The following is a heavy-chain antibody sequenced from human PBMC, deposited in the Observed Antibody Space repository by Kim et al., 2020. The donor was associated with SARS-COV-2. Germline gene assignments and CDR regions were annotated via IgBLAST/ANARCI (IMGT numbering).Heavy chain of an antibody. Sequence: GGSLRLSCAASGFTFSDHYMDWVRQAPGKGLEWVGRTRNKANSYTTEYAASVKGRFTISRDDSKNSLYLQMNSLKTEDTDVYYCARAGLVDCGGDCYSYVVDYWGQGTLVTVSS. CDR2: TRNKANSYTT. D-gene: IGHD2-21*02. CDR1: GFTFSDHY. J-gene: IGHJ4*02. V-gene: IGHV3-72*01. CDR3: ARAGLVDCGGDCYSYVVDY.